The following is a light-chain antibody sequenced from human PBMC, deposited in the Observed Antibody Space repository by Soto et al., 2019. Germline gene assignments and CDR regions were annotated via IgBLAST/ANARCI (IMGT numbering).Light chain of an antibody. CDR1: SGHSSYI. CDR3: GTWDSNTRV. J-gene: IGLJ2*01. V-gene: IGLV4-60*02. Sequence: QSVLTQSSSASASLGSSVKLTCTLSSGHSSYIIAWHQQQPGKAPRYLMKLEGSGSYNKGSGVPDRFSGSSSGADRYLTISNLQFEDESNCACGTWDSNTRVFGGGTKLTVL. CDR2: LEGSGSY.